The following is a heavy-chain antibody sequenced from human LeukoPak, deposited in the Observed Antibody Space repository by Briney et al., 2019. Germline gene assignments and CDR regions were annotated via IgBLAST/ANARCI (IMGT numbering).Heavy chain of an antibody. J-gene: IGHJ3*02. Sequence: SETLSLTCTVSGGSISSGGYYWSWIRQHPGKGLEWIGYIYYSGSTYYNPSLKSRVTISVDTSKNQFSLKLSSVTAADTAVYYCARDAGRYNWNDAVAFDIWGQGTMVTVSS. D-gene: IGHD1-1*01. CDR3: ARDAGRYNWNDAVAFDI. CDR2: IYYSGST. CDR1: GGSISSGGYY. V-gene: IGHV4-31*03.